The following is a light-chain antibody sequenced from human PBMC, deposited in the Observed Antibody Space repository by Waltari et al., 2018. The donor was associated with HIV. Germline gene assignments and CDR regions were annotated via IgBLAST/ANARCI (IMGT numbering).Light chain of an antibody. CDR3: QQRSNWPSIT. J-gene: IGKJ5*01. Sequence: EIILTQSPATLPVSPGDTATLTCRASHSISSSLAWYQHKLGQAPRLLIYDASKRATGIPARFSGSGSGTDFTLTVSRLEPEDFAVYYCQQRSNWPSITFGQGTRLEIK. CDR2: DAS. CDR1: HSISSS. V-gene: IGKV3-11*01.